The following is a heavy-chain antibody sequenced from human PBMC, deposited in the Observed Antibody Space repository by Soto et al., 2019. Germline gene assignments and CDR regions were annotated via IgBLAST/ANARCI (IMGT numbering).Heavy chain of an antibody. CDR1: GFTFSSYG. CDR2: IWYDGSNK. D-gene: IGHD4-4*01. J-gene: IGHJ6*02. Sequence: QVQLVESGGGVVQPGRSLRLSCAASGFTFSSYGMHWVRQAPGKGLEWVALIWYDGSNKYFADSVKGRFTISRDNSKNTLSLPISSLRAEDTAVYYCAREALQYSYYYGFEVWGQGTTVIVS. V-gene: IGHV3-33*01. CDR3: AREALQYSYYYGFEV.